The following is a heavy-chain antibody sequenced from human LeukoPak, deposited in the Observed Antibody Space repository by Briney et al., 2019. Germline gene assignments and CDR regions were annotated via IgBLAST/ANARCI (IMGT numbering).Heavy chain of an antibody. J-gene: IGHJ5*02. CDR3: AREQAEQWLVQEWNWFDP. CDR1: GYTFTGYY. D-gene: IGHD6-19*01. Sequence: ASVKVSCKASGYTFTGYYMHWVRQAPGQGLEWMGWINPNSGGTNYAQKFQGRVTMTTDTSTSTAYMELRSLRSDDTAVYYCAREQAEQWLVQEWNWFDPWGQGTLVTVSS. CDR2: INPNSGGT. V-gene: IGHV1-2*02.